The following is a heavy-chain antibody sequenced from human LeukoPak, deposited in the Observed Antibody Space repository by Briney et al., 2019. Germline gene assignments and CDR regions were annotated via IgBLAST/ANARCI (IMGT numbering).Heavy chain of an antibody. CDR1: GGSFSGYY. CDR3: ASIAARSYYGMDV. V-gene: IGHV4-34*01. CDR2: INHSGST. Sequence: PSETLSLTCAVYGGSFSGYYWSWIRQPPGKGLEWIGEINHSGSTNYNPSLKSRVTISVDTSKNQFSLKLSSVTAADTAVYYCASIAARSYYGMDVWGRGTTVTVSS. D-gene: IGHD6-6*01. J-gene: IGHJ6*02.